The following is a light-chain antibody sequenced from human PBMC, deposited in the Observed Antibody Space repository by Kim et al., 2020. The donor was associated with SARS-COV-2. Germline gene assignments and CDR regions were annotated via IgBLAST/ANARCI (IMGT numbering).Light chain of an antibody. CDR1: NIGSKS. Sequence: SYELTQPPSVSVAPGQTATMTCGGDNIGSKSVHWYQQRPGQAPVLVIYDDGERPSGIPERFSGSNSRNTATLTITRVEAGDEADYYCQVWDATKDHYVFGSGTEVTVL. CDR2: DDG. CDR3: QVWDATKDHYV. J-gene: IGLJ1*01. V-gene: IGLV3-21*02.